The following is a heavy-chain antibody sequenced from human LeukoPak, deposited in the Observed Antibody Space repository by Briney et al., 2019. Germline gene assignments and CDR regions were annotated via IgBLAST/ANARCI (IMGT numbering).Heavy chain of an antibody. CDR1: GLTFSSYG. CDR3: AKKIHYGVYDYYYGMDV. D-gene: IGHD4-17*01. V-gene: IGHV3-23*01. CDR2: ISGGGTRT. J-gene: IGHJ6*02. Sequence: GGSLRLSCAASGLTFSSYGMSWVRQAPGKGLEWVSGISGGGTRTYYADSVKGRFTISRDISKNTLYLRMNSLRAEDTALYYCAKKIHYGVYDYYYGMDVWGQGTTVTVSS.